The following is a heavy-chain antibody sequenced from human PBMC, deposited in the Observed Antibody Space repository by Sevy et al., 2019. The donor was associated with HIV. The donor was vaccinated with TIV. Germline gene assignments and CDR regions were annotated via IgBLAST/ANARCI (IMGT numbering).Heavy chain of an antibody. J-gene: IGHJ6*02. V-gene: IGHV5-51*01. CDR2: IYPGDSDT. D-gene: IGHD4-17*01. CDR1: GYSFTSYW. CDR3: ARPGLNYGNGMDV. Sequence: GESLKISCKGSGYSFTSYWIGWVRQMPGKGLEWMGIIYPGDSDTRYSPSFQGQVTISADKSISTAYLQWSSLKVSDTAMYYCARPGLNYGNGMDVWGQGTTVTVSS.